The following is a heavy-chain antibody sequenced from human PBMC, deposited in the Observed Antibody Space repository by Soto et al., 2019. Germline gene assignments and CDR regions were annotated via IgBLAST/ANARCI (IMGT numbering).Heavy chain of an antibody. CDR3: AKSPQWVAKGGMDV. Sequence: GGSLRLSCAASGFTFSSYGVHWVRQAPGKGLEWVAVISNDGIKKNYGESAKGRFTISRDNSKNPLYLQMNSLRTEDTAVYYCAKSPQWVAKGGMDVWGQGTTVTVSS. V-gene: IGHV3-30*18. J-gene: IGHJ6*02. CDR2: ISNDGIKK. D-gene: IGHD1-26*01. CDR1: GFTFSSYG.